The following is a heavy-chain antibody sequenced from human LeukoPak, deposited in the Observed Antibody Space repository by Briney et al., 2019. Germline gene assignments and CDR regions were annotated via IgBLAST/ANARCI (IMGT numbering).Heavy chain of an antibody. V-gene: IGHV1-24*01. Sequence: APVKVSCKVSGYTLTELSMHWVRQAPGKGLEWMGGFDPEDGETIYAQKFQGRVTMTEDTSTDTAYMELSSLRSEDTAVYYCATGGYCSSTSCYYSRYYYYGMDVWGQGTTVTVSS. CDR3: ATGGYCSSTSCYYSRYYYYGMDV. CDR2: FDPEDGET. J-gene: IGHJ6*02. CDR1: GYTLTELS. D-gene: IGHD2-2*01.